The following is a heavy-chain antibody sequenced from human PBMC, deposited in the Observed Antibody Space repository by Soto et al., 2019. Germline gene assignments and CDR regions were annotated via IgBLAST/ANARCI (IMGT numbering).Heavy chain of an antibody. CDR2: INPSGGST. V-gene: IGHV1-46*03. Sequence: ASVKVSCKGSGYTFTSYYMHWVRQAPGQGLEWMGIINPSGGSTSYAQKFQGRVTMTRDTSTSTVYMELSSLRSEDTAVYYCASTYYDFWSGQYYYYYMDVWGKGTTVTVSS. CDR3: ASTYYDFWSGQYYYYYMDV. J-gene: IGHJ6*03. CDR1: GYTFTSYY. D-gene: IGHD3-3*01.